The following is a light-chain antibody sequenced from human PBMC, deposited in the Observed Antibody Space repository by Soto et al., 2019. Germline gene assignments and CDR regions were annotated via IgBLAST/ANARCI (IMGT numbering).Light chain of an antibody. CDR1: SSNIGAGYD. J-gene: IGLJ1*01. V-gene: IGLV1-40*01. Sequence: QPVLTQPPSVSGAPGQRVTISCTGSSSNIGAGYDVHWYQRLPGTAPKVLIYGNNNRPSGVPDRFSGSKSGTSASLAITGLQAEDEADYYCQSYDSSLSGSYVCGPGTQLTVL. CDR2: GNN. CDR3: QSYDSSLSGSYV.